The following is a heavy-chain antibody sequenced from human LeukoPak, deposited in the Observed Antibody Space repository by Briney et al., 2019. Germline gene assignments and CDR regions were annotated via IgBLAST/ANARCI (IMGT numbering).Heavy chain of an antibody. Sequence: GASVKASCKTSGYTFTRYYMHWVRQAPGQGLECMGVINPSGGSTRYPQKFQGRVTMTRDTSISTAYMELSRLRSDDTAVYYCARGYYDSSGYYRGAFDIWGQGTMVTVSS. CDR3: ARGYYDSSGYYRGAFDI. CDR2: INPSGGST. D-gene: IGHD3-22*01. V-gene: IGHV1-46*01. CDR1: GYTFTRYY. J-gene: IGHJ3*02.